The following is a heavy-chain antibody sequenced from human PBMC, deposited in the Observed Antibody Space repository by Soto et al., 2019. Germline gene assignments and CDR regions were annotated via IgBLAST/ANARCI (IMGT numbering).Heavy chain of an antibody. V-gene: IGHV3-74*01. D-gene: IGHD3-16*01. Sequence: LXLSWVATRFTFSTYWMHWVRQAPGKGLVCVSRIKTDGSVTTYADSVKGRFTISRDNAKNTLYLQMNTLRAEDTAVYYCARDLGGSHDYWGRGTLVTVSS. J-gene: IGHJ4*02. CDR3: ARDLGGSHDY. CDR2: IKTDGSVT. CDR1: RFTFSTYW.